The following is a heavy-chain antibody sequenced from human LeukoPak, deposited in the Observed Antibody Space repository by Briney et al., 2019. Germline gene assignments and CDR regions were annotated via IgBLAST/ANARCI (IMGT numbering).Heavy chain of an antibody. CDR2: IYYSGST. CDR3: ARLGRSGYYFDY. Sequence: SETLSLTCTVSGGSISSYYWSWIRQPPGKGLEWIGYIYYSGSTDYNPSLKSRVPMSVATSKNQFSLRLSSVTAADTAVYHCARLGRSGYYFDYWGQGLLVTVSS. D-gene: IGHD3-22*01. CDR1: GGSISSYY. J-gene: IGHJ4*02. V-gene: IGHV4-59*01.